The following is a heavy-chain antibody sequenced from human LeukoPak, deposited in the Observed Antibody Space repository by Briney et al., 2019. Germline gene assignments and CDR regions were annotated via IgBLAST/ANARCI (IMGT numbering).Heavy chain of an antibody. V-gene: IGHV1-3*01. CDR3: ARERVDSSGYYSFDY. CDR2: INAGNGNT. J-gene: IGHJ4*02. Sequence: GASVKVSCKASGGTFSSYAISWARQAPGQRLEWMGWINAGNGNTKYSQKFQGRVTITRDTSASTAYMELSSLRSEDTAVYYCARERVDSSGYYSFDYWGQGTLVTVSS. D-gene: IGHD3-22*01. CDR1: GGTFSSYA.